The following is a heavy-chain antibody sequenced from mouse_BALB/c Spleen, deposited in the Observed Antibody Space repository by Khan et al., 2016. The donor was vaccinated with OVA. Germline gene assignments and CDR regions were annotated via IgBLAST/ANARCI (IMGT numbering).Heavy chain of an antibody. CDR2: ISYSGNT. D-gene: IGHD1-1*01. Sequence: VQLKESGPGLVKPSQSLSLTCTVTGYSITTDYAWNWIRQFPENKLEWMGFISYSGNTKYNPSLKSRISITRDTSKNQFFLQLKSVTTEDTARYYCARVYGGDFDYWGHGTTLTVSS. CDR3: ARVYGGDFDY. J-gene: IGHJ2*01. V-gene: IGHV3-2*02. CDR1: GYSITTDYA.